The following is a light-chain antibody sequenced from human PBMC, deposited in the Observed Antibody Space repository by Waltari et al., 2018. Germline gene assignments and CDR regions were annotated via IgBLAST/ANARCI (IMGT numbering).Light chain of an antibody. CDR1: SHDVGGYNY. J-gene: IGLJ1*01. CDR3: TSYATGSSYI. V-gene: IGLV2-14*03. CDR2: DVS. Sequence: QSALTQPASVSGSPGQSITIPCTGTSHDVGGYNYVSWYQQPPGKAPKLMIYDVSDRPSGVSNRFSGSKSGNTASLTISGLQAEDEAEYYCTSYATGSSYIFGGGTKVTVL.